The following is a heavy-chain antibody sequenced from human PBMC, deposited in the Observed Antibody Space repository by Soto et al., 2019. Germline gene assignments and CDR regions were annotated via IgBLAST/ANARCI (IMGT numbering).Heavy chain of an antibody. V-gene: IGHV3-48*03. CDR3: AREGGFDWFYP. CDR1: GFSVSDYE. Sequence: PXECLRLACEGSGFSVSDYEMNWVRQVPGKGLEWISYISISVTIIHYADSVKGRFTISRDNAKNSVYLQMNSLRVEDTAIYYCAREGGFDWFYPWGQGTLVTVSS. CDR2: ISISVTII. J-gene: IGHJ5*02.